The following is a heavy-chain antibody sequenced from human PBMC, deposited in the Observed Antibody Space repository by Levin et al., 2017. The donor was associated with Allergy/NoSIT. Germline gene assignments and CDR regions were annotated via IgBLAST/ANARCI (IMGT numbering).Heavy chain of an antibody. V-gene: IGHV4-34*01. J-gene: IGHJ5*02. CDR3: ARVRCSSTSCEHNWFDP. CDR1: GGSFSGYY. CDR2: INHSGST. D-gene: IGHD2-2*01. Sequence: SSETLSLTCAVYGGSFSGYYWSWIRQPPGKGLEWIGEINHSGSTNYNPSLKSRVTISVDTSKNQFSLKLSSVTAADTAVYYCARVRCSSTSCEHNWFDPWGQGTLVTVSS.